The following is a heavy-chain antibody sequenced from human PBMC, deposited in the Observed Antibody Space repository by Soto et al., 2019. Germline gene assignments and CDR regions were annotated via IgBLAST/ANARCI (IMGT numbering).Heavy chain of an antibody. D-gene: IGHD2-2*01. CDR1: GGSISSSNW. CDR3: ARVVGGDYYGMDV. Sequence: QVQLQESGPGLVKPSGTLSLTCGVSGGSISSSNWWSWVRQPPGKGLGWIGEIYHSGSTIYNPSLKSRVTISVDKSKNQFSLKLSSVTAADTAVYYGARVVGGDYYGMDVCGQGTTVTVSS. V-gene: IGHV4-4*02. J-gene: IGHJ6*02. CDR2: IYHSGST.